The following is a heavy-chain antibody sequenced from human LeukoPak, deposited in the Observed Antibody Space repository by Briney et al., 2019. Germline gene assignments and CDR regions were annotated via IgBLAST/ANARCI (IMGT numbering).Heavy chain of an antibody. J-gene: IGHJ4*02. Sequence: ASVKVSCKASGYTFTGYYMHWVRQAPGQGLEWMGIINPSGGSTSYAQKFQGRVTMTRDTSTSTVYMELSSLRSEDTAVYYCARDRHRGDTDYWGQGTLVTVSS. CDR3: ARDRHRGDTDY. CDR1: GYTFTGYY. CDR2: INPSGGST. V-gene: IGHV1-46*01. D-gene: IGHD7-27*01.